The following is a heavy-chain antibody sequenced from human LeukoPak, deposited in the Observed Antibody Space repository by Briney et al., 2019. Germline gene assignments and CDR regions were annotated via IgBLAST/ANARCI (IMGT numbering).Heavy chain of an antibody. Sequence: GGSLRLSCSASGYIFSSYWMHWVRQVPGEGLVWVSRIDTDGTITSYADSVKGRFTISRDNAKNTLYLQMNSLRAEDTAVYYCARVTEPLDYGEYFQHWGQGTLVTVSS. CDR3: ARVTEPLDYGEYFQH. CDR1: GYIFSSYW. V-gene: IGHV3-74*01. J-gene: IGHJ1*01. CDR2: IDTDGTIT. D-gene: IGHD4-17*01.